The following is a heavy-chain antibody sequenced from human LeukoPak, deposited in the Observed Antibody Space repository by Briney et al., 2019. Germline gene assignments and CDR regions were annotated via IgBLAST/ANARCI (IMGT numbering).Heavy chain of an antibody. V-gene: IGHV3-21*01. J-gene: IGHJ4*02. Sequence: RAGGSLRLSCAASGFTFSSYSMNWVRQAPGKGLEWVSSISSTSSYIYYADSVKGRFTISRDNAKNSLYLQMNSLRADDTAVYYCARSRPGWYAHFDSWGQGTLVTVSS. D-gene: IGHD6-19*01. CDR3: ARSRPGWYAHFDS. CDR2: ISSTSSYI. CDR1: GFTFSSYS.